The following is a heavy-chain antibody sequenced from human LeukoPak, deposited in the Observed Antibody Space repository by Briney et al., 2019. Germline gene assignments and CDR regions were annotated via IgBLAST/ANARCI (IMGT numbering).Heavy chain of an antibody. J-gene: IGHJ4*02. D-gene: IGHD3-22*01. Sequence: SGPTLVKPTQTLTLTCTFSGFSLSTSGVGVGWIRQPPGKALEWLALIYWNDDKRYSPSLKSRLTITKDTSKNQVVLTMTNMDPVDTATCYCAHHWADSSGYYYPSFDYWGQGTLVTVSS. CDR1: GFSLSTSGVG. CDR3: AHHWADSSGYYYPSFDY. CDR2: IYWNDDK. V-gene: IGHV2-5*01.